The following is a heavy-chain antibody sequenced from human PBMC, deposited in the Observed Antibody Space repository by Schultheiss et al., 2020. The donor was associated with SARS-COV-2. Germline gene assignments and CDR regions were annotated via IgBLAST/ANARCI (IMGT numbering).Heavy chain of an antibody. CDR2: ITWNSDNR. V-gene: IGHV3-33*05. D-gene: IGHD4-23*01. CDR3: ARDRIDYGGNLPPGY. Sequence: GGSLRLSCAGSGFTFTNYAMHWVRQAPGKGLEWVAGITWNSDNRGYADSVKGRFTISRDNSKNTLYLQMNSLRAEDTAVYYCARDRIDYGGNLPPGYWGQGTLVTVSS. CDR1: GFTFTNYA. J-gene: IGHJ4*02.